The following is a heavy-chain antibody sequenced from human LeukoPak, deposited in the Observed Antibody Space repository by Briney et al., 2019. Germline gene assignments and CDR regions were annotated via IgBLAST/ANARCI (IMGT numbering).Heavy chain of an antibody. J-gene: IGHJ4*02. V-gene: IGHV3-49*02. D-gene: IGHD2-15*01. CDR3: SRDSGGSYVVFDY. Sequence: SWVRQPPGKGLEWVGFIRRKVYGGTTEYAASVKDRFTISRDDSKSIAYLQMNSLKTEDTAVYYCSRDSGGSYVVFDYWGQGTLVTVSS. CDR2: IRRKVYGGTT.